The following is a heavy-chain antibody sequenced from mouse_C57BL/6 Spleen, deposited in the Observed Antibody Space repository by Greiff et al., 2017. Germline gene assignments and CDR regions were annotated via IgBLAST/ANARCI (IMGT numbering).Heavy chain of an antibody. CDR1: GFSLTSYG. CDR3: ARTLYYAMDY. J-gene: IGHJ4*01. V-gene: IGHV2-2*01. Sequence: QVQLQQSGPGLVQPSQSLSITCTVSGFSLTSYGVHWVRQSPGKGLEWLGVIWSGGSTDSNAAFISRLSISKDNSKSQVFFKMNSLQADDTSIYYCARTLYYAMDYWGQGTSVTVSS. CDR2: IWSGGST.